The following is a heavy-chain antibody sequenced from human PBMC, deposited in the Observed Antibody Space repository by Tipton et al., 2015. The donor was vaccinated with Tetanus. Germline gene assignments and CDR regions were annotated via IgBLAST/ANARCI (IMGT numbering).Heavy chain of an antibody. J-gene: IGHJ6*03. D-gene: IGHD2-15*01. V-gene: IGHV3-23*01. CDR3: AKATPDYTYHYMVV. Sequence: SLRLSCAASGFTFNNYAMSWVRQPPGKGLEWVSIISGSGGGTYYADSVKGRFTISRDNSKSTLYLQMDSLGAEDTARYYCAKATPDYTYHYMVVWGKGTTVTVSS. CDR1: GFTFNNYA. CDR2: ISGSGGGT.